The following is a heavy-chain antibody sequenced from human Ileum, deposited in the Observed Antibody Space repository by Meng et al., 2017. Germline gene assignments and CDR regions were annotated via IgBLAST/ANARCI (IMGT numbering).Heavy chain of an antibody. D-gene: IGHD2-8*02. CDR2: INLLYGNT. CDR3: ARFHYTGDYYFDY. V-gene: IGHV1-3*01. J-gene: IGHJ4*02. CDR1: GYHFINYA. Sequence: PSGAEVKRPGASVKISCKPSGYHFINYALHWVRQAPGQGLEWVGWINLLYGNTKYSQKFQGRVTITWDTSASTAYMDLSSLRSEDTAVYYCARFHYTGDYYFDYWGQGTLVTVSS.